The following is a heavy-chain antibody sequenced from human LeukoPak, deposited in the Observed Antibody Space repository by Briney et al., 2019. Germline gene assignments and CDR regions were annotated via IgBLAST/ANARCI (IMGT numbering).Heavy chain of an antibody. CDR3: AKRKNSPGYSSLDQ. Sequence: GGSLRLSCVASGFTFSSFALDWVRQAPGRGLEWISVVSRTGSTKYYADSVKGRFTVSRDNSKNTVYLQMNSLRVDDSALYYCAKRKNSPGYSSLDQWGQGTLVTVSS. CDR2: VSRTGSTK. CDR1: GFTFSSFA. J-gene: IGHJ4*02. V-gene: IGHV3-23*01. D-gene: IGHD2-15*01.